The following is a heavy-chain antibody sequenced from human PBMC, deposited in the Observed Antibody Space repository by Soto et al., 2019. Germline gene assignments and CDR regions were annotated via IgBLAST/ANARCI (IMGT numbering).Heavy chain of an antibody. CDR2: INWNGGST. CDR3: ARDRSGWLANEHYYYGMDV. V-gene: IGHV3-20*04. CDR1: GFTFDDYG. D-gene: IGHD6-19*01. Sequence: GGSPSLSCAASGFTFDDYGMSWVRQDPGKGLEWVSGINWNGGSTGYADSVKGRFTISRDNAKNSLYLQMNSLRAEDTALYYCARDRSGWLANEHYYYGMDVWGQGTTVTVSS. J-gene: IGHJ6*01.